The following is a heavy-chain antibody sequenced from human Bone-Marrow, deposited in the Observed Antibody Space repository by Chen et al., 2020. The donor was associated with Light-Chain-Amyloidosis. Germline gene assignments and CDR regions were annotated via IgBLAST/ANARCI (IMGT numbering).Heavy chain of an antibody. Sequence: EVQLEQSGPEVKKPGESLKISCKGSGYTFTNYWIGWVRKMPGKGLAWMGFIYPDDSDARYSPSFEGQVTISADKSITTAYLQWRSLKASDTARYNCARRRDGYNIDYWSQETMVTVCS. CDR1: GYTFTNYW. J-gene: IGHJ4*02. CDR3: ARRRDGYNIDY. V-gene: IGHV5-51*01. CDR2: IYPDDSDA. D-gene: IGHD5-12*01.